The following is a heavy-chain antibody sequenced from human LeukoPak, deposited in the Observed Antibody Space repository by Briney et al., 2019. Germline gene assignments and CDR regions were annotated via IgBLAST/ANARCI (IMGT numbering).Heavy chain of an antibody. CDR3: ARGGEADFDY. D-gene: IGHD3-10*01. Sequence: ASVRVSCKASGYTFTSYDINWVRQATGQGLEWMGRMNPNSGNTGYAQKFQGRVTMTRNTSISTAYLELSSLRSEDTAVYYCARGGEADFDYWGQGTLVTVSS. J-gene: IGHJ4*02. CDR1: GYTFTSYD. CDR2: MNPNSGNT. V-gene: IGHV1-8*01.